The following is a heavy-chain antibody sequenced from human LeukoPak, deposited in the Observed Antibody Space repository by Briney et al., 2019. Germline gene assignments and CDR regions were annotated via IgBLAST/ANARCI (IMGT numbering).Heavy chain of an antibody. Sequence: SETLSLTCTVSGASISAFHWTWFRQPAGKGLEWIGLIYSSGSTLFNPSLKSRVAMSVDLTKNQLSLRLTSVTAADTAMYYCARKDGDYWGRGTLVTVSS. V-gene: IGHV4-4*07. J-gene: IGHJ4*02. CDR1: GASISAFH. CDR2: IYSSGST. CDR3: ARKDGDY.